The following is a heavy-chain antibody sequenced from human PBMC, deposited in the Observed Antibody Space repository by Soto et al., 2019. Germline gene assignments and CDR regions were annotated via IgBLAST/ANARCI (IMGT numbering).Heavy chain of an antibody. CDR2: IYHSGST. D-gene: IGHD6-19*01. Sequence: SETLSLTCAVSGGSISSGPWWTWVRQPPGKGLEWIGEIYHSGSTNYNPSPKSRVTISVDKSKNQFSLKLSSVTAADTALYYCARISSGRPNLDCWGQGTLVTVSS. V-gene: IGHV4-4*02. CDR3: ARISSGRPNLDC. CDR1: GGSISSGPW. J-gene: IGHJ4*02.